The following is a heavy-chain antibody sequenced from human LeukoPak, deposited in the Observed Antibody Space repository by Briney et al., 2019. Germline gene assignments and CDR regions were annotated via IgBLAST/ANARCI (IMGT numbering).Heavy chain of an antibody. CDR2: IHPSTGNL. V-gene: IGHV7-4-1*02. CDR1: GYTFNDDY. J-gene: IGHJ4*02. Sequence: ASLKASCQASGYTFNDDYIHWVRHAPGPRLESIGWIHPSTGNLTYALGFTRRFVFSFHTSLSTPHRQTSSLKAEDIAVYFCARVFQSLGGLSLPDYWGQGTLVTDSS. D-gene: IGHD3-16*02. CDR3: ARVFQSLGGLSLPDY.